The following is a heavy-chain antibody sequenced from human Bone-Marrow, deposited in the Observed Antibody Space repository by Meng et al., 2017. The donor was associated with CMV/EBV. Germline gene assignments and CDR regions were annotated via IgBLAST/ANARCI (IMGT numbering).Heavy chain of an antibody. V-gene: IGHV1-2*02. CDR3: ARVGVGASAGYEYYFDY. D-gene: IGHD1-26*01. Sequence: SVKVSCKASGYTFTGYYMHWVRQAPGQGLEWMGWINPNSGGTNYAQKFQGRVTMTRDTSISTAYLELSRLRSADTAVYSCARVGVGASAGYEYYFDYWGQGTLVTVSS. CDR2: INPNSGGT. J-gene: IGHJ4*02. CDR1: GYTFTGYY.